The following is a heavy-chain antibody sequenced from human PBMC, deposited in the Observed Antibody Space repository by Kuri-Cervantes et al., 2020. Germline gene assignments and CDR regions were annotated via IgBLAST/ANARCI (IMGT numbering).Heavy chain of an antibody. CDR2: ISVYTGYT. J-gene: IGHJ4*02. Sequence: ASGKVSCKASGYSFTSYGISWVRQAPGQGLEWMGWISVYTGYTNYAQKFQGRVTMTTDTSTSTAYMELRSLRSDDTAVYYCARDRIFGVVITDYWGQGILVTVSS. V-gene: IGHV1-18*01. CDR3: ARDRIFGVVITDY. CDR1: GYSFTSYG. D-gene: IGHD3-3*01.